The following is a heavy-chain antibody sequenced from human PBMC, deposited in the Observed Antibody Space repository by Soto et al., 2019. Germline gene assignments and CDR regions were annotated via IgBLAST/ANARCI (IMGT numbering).Heavy chain of an antibody. CDR3: AKNSQEAVGTDFFDL. CDR1: GFTFSNFA. D-gene: IGHD6-13*01. CDR2: VSGGGSAS. V-gene: IGHV3-23*01. Sequence: XESLRLSCAGSGFTFSNFAMGWVRQAPGKGPEWVSSVSGGGSASFSADSVRGRFSVSRDNSKNTLFLQMNTLRVEDTAVYYCAKNSQEAVGTDFFDLWGQGTQVTVSS. J-gene: IGHJ4*02.